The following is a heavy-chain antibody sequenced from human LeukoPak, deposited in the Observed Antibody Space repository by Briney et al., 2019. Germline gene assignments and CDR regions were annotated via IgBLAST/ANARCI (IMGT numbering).Heavy chain of an antibody. D-gene: IGHD3-10*02. CDR1: GFTFSNNG. V-gene: IGHV3-69-1*02. J-gene: IGHJ6*04. Sequence: PGGTLRLSCAASGFTFSNNGMSWVRQAPGEGLEWVSSIGGDYYTYYVDSVKGRFTISRDNAKNSLYLQMNSLRAEDTAVYYCAELGITMIGGVWGKGTTVTISS. CDR3: AELGITMIGGV. CDR2: IGGDYYT.